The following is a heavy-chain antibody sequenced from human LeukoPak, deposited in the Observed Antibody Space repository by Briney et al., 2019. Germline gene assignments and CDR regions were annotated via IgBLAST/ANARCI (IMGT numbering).Heavy chain of an antibody. J-gene: IGHJ6*02. Sequence: GGSLRLSRAASGFTFSSYAMSWVRQAPGNWLEWVSAISGSGASTYYADSVKGRFTISRDNSKNTLYLQMNSLRAEDTAVYYCAKDTNTPYYYYYGMDVWGQGTTVTVSS. V-gene: IGHV3-23*01. CDR3: AKDTNTPYYYYYGMDV. CDR1: GFTFSSYA. CDR2: ISGSGAST.